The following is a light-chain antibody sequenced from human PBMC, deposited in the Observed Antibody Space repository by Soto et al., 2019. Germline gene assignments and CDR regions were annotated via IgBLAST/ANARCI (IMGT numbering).Light chain of an antibody. V-gene: IGLV4-69*01. J-gene: IGLJ3*02. CDR3: QTWGTGTWE. CDR2: VNSDGSH. CDR1: SGHSSYA. Sequence: QSVLTQWPSASASLGDSVKVTCTLSSGHSSYAIAWHQQQPEKGPRYLMKVNSDGSHSKGDGIPDRFSGSSSGAERYLTISSLQPEDEADYYCQTWGTGTWEFGGGTKVTVL.